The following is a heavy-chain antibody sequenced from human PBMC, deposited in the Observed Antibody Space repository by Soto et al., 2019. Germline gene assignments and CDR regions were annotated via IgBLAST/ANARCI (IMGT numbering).Heavy chain of an antibody. D-gene: IGHD3-22*01. CDR2: IKQDGSEK. CDR3: VRATYFSDSSGYTRCFDY. J-gene: IGHJ4*02. Sequence: PGGSLRLSCAASGFTFSNVWMSWVRQAPGKGLEWVANIKQDGSEKYCVDSVKGRFTISRDNAKNSLNLQMNSLRAEDTAVYYCVRATYFSDSSGYTRCFDYWGQGTLVTVSS. CDR1: GFTFSNVW. V-gene: IGHV3-7*03.